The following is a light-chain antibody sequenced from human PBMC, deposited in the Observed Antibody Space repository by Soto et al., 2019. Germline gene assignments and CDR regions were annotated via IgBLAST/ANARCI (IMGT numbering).Light chain of an antibody. J-gene: IGKJ5*01. Sequence: QLTQSPSSLSASVGDRVTITCRASQDIAIYLAWYQQKPGEAPKLLIYAASTLYGGVPSRFSGSGSGTDFTLTVSSLQPEDFATYYCHQSYDIPTFGQGTRLEI. CDR2: AAS. CDR1: QDIAIY. CDR3: HQSYDIPT. V-gene: IGKV1-39*01.